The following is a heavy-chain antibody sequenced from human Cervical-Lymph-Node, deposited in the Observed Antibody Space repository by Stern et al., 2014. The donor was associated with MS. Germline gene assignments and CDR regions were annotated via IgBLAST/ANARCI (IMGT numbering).Heavy chain of an antibody. J-gene: IGHJ5*02. CDR2: IDPNSGRA. Sequence: QVQLVESGAEVKEPGASVKVSCKASGYTFTRYYPHWVRQAPGQGLEWMGRIDPNSGRANYAQAFQGRLTMTRDTSIGTVYMELSRLKSDDTAVYFCARGHSGFDPWGQGTLVTVTS. V-gene: IGHV1-2*06. CDR1: GYTFTRYY. CDR3: ARGHSGFDP.